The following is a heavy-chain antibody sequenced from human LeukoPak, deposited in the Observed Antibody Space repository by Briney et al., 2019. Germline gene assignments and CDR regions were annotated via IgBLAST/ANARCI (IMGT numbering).Heavy chain of an antibody. CDR2: IYPRDSRT. CDR3: ARHPSSITSCTNY. V-gene: IGHV5-51*01. D-gene: IGHD2-2*01. Sequence: GKSMMISCKGSGYSFSSYWIAWVRQMPGKGLEWMGIIYPRDSRTTYSPSFQGQVTISADKSISTAYLQWNSLKASDTAMYYCARHPSSITSCTNYWAPGTLVTVSS. CDR1: GYSFSSYW. J-gene: IGHJ4*02.